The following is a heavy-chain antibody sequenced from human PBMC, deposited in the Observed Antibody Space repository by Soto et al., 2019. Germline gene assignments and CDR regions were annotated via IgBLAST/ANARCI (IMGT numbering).Heavy chain of an antibody. D-gene: IGHD2-21*02. J-gene: IGHJ5*02. V-gene: IGHV3-21*01. CDR3: ARGDPVTATNWFDP. Sequence: EVQLVESGGGLVKPGGSLRLSCAASGFTFSSYSMNWVRQAPGKGLEWVSSISSSSSYIYYADSVKGRFTISRDNAKNSLYLQVNSLRAEDTAVYYCARGDPVTATNWFDPWGEGTLVTVSS. CDR1: GFTFSSYS. CDR2: ISSSSSYI.